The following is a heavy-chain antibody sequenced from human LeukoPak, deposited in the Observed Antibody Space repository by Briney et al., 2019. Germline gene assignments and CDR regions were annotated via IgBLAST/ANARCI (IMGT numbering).Heavy chain of an antibody. D-gene: IGHD6-13*01. CDR3: ARAVAAAVIDY. J-gene: IGHJ4*02. V-gene: IGHV3-47*01. CDR2: IGTGGDT. Sequence: PGGSLRLSCAASGFAFSSYALHWVRRAPGKGLEWVSAIGTGGDTYYAYSVMGRFTISRDNAKKSLYLHMNSLIAEDMAVYYCARAVAAAVIDYWGQGTLVTVSS. CDR1: GFAFSSYA.